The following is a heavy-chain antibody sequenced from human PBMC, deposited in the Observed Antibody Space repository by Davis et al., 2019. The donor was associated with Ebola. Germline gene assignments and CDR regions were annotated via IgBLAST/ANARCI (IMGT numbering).Heavy chain of an antibody. D-gene: IGHD5-24*01. J-gene: IGHJ4*02. CDR3: VKGRAGWLRLFDD. CDR2: IWYDGSRT. V-gene: IGHV3-30*02. Sequence: GESLKISCAASGFTFINYGMNWVRQAPGKGPEWVASIWYDGSRTYYADSVRGRFTISRDNTKKSLYLQMNNVRPEDTALYYCVKGRAGWLRLFDDWGQGTQVTVSS. CDR1: GFTFINYG.